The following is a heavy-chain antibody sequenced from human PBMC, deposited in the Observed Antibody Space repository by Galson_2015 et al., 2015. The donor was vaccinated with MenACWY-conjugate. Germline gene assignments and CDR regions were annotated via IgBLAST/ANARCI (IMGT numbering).Heavy chain of an antibody. D-gene: IGHD3-22*01. V-gene: IGHV3-30*02. CDR2: IHYDGSSE. Sequence: SLRLSCAASGFSFSDYGIRWVRQAPGKGLEWVAYIHYDGSSEDYMDSVKGRFTISRDNSKNTVFLQMNSLRAEDTAVYYCVKDRYYHFDYWGQGTLVAVSS. J-gene: IGHJ4*02. CDR3: VKDRYYHFDY. CDR1: GFSFSDYG.